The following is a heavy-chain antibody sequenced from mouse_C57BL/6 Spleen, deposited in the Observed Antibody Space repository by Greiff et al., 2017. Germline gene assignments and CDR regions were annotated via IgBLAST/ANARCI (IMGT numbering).Heavy chain of an antibody. V-gene: IGHV1-5*01. CDR3: TREVIYDGYFYYFDY. CDR2: IYPGNSDT. Sequence: EVQLQQSGTVLARPGASVKMSCKTSGYTFTSYWMHWVKQRPGQGLEWIGAIYPGNSDTSYNQKFKGKAKLTAVTSASTAYMELSSLTNEDSAVYYCTREVIYDGYFYYFDYWGQGTTLTVSS. D-gene: IGHD2-3*01. J-gene: IGHJ2*01. CDR1: GYTFTSYW.